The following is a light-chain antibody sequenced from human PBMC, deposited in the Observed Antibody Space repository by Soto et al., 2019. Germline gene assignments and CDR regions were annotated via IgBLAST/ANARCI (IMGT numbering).Light chain of an antibody. J-gene: IGLJ1*01. CDR3: SSYTSSSLYV. CDR2: DVS. V-gene: IGLV2-14*01. Sequence: SVLTQPASVSGSPGQSITISCTGTSSDVGGYSYVSWYQQLHGKAPKLMIYDVSDRPSGASNRFSGSKSGNTASLTISGLQAEDEADYYCSSYTSSSLYVFGTGTKVTVL. CDR1: SSDVGGYSY.